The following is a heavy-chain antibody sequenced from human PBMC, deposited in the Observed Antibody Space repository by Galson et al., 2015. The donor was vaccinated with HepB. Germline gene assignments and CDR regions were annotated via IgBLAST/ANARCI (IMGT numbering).Heavy chain of an antibody. Sequence: SLRLSCAASGFTFDDYTMHWVRQAPGRGLEWVSRISWDGVSSYHADSVKGRFTVSRDNTKNSLYLQMNSLRTEDTALYYCAKDGGSSWNYFDYWGQGTLVTVSS. D-gene: IGHD6-13*01. CDR2: ISWDGVSS. CDR3: AKDGGSSWNYFDY. CDR1: GFTFDDYT. J-gene: IGHJ4*02. V-gene: IGHV3-43*01.